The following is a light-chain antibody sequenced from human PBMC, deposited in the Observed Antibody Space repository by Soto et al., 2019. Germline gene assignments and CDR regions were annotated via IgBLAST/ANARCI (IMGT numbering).Light chain of an antibody. CDR1: TGINTY. V-gene: IGKV1-8*01. J-gene: IGKJ1*01. Sequence: AIRMTQSPSSLSASTGDRITITCRASTGINTYLAWYQQRPGEPPKLLIYAASTLQSGVPSRFSGTGSGTDFTLTISCLQSEDFATYYCQHYNSFPLTFGQGTKVEIK. CDR2: AAS. CDR3: QHYNSFPLT.